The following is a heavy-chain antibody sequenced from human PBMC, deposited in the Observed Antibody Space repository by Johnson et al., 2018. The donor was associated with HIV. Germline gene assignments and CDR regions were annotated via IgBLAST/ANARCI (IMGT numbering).Heavy chain of an antibody. J-gene: IGHJ3*02. CDR2: IKEDGSEK. CDR1: GFTFSSYW. V-gene: IGHV3-7*01. D-gene: IGHD3-3*01. CDR3: ASGVVTLSFDI. Sequence: VQLVESGGGLVQPGRSLRLSCAASGFTFSSYWMSWVRQAPGKGLEWVANIKEDGSEKYYVDSVKGRLTISRDNAKNSLYLQMNSLRAEDTAVYYCASGVVTLSFDIWGQGTMVTVSS.